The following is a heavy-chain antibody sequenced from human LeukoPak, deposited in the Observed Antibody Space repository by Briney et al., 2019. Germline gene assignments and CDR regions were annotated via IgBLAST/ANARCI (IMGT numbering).Heavy chain of an antibody. CDR2: TNTDGSRA. D-gene: IGHD6-13*01. V-gene: IGHV3-74*01. Sequence: GGSLRLSCAASGFTFSNYWMHWVRQAPGKGLVWVSRTNTDGSRADYADSVKGRFTISRDNAKNSLYLQMNSLRAEDTAVYYCARELGIAAADFDYWGQGTLVTVSP. CDR1: GFTFSNYW. J-gene: IGHJ4*02. CDR3: ARELGIAAADFDY.